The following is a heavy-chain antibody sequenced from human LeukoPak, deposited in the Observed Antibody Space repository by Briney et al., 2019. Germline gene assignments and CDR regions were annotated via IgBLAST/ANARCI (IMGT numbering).Heavy chain of an antibody. CDR1: GGSISSSSYY. CDR2: IYYSGST. D-gene: IGHD1-26*01. Sequence: SETLSLTCPVSGGSISSSSYYWGWIRQPPGKGLEWIGSIYYSGSTYYNPSLKSRVTISVDTSKNQFSLKLSSVTAADTAVYYCARRPVIVGAARAFDIWGQGTMVTVSS. J-gene: IGHJ3*02. CDR3: ARRPVIVGAARAFDI. V-gene: IGHV4-39*01.